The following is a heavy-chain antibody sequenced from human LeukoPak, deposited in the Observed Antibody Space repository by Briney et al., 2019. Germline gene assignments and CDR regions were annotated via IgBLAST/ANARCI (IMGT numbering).Heavy chain of an antibody. CDR2: IIPILGIA. CDR1: GGTFSSYA. D-gene: IGHD4-23*01. CDR3: ARGGTVVKTLDY. V-gene: IGHV1-69*04. Sequence: SVKVSCKASGGTFSSYAISWVRQAPGQGLEWMGRIIPILGIANYAQKFQGRVTITADKSTSTAYMELSSLRSEDTAVYYCARGGTVVKTLDYWGQGTLVTVSS. J-gene: IGHJ4*02.